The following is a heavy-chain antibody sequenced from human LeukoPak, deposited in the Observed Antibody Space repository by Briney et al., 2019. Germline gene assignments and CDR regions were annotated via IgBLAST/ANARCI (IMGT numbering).Heavy chain of an antibody. J-gene: IGHJ5*02. CDR2: INHSGST. CDR1: GGSFSGYY. D-gene: IGHD6-13*01. CDR3: ARRRSSWYRVTFWFDP. Sequence: SETLSLTCAVYGGSFSGYYWSWIRQPPGKGLEWIGEINHSGSTNYNPSLKSRVTISVDTSKNQFSLKLSSVTAADMAVYYCARRRSSWYRVTFWFDPWGQGTLVTVSS. V-gene: IGHV4-34*01.